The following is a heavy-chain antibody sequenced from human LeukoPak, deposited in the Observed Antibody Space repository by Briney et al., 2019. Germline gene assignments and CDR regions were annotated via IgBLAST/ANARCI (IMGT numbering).Heavy chain of an antibody. CDR3: ANSYSSSWCGTPFDY. V-gene: IGHV3-23*01. J-gene: IGHJ4*02. CDR1: GFTFSSYA. Sequence: GGSLRLSCAASGFTFSSYAMSWVRQAPGKGLEWVSAISGSGGSTYYADSVKGRFTISRDNSKNTLYLQMNSLRAEDTAVYYCANSYSSSWCGTPFDYWGQGTLVTVSS. D-gene: IGHD6-13*01. CDR2: ISGSGGST.